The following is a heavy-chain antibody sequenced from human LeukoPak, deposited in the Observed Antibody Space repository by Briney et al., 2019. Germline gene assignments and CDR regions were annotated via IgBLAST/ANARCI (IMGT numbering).Heavy chain of an antibody. CDR1: GFTFSSYW. CDR3: ARGPSGGNGFSY. CDR2: IKQDGSER. J-gene: IGHJ4*02. Sequence: GGSLRLSCAASGFTFSSYWISWVRQAPGKGLEWVANIKQDGSERYYVDSVKGRFTISRDNAKNSLYLQMNSLRAVDTAVYYCARGPSGGNGFSYWGLGTLVTVSS. V-gene: IGHV3-7*04. D-gene: IGHD2-15*01.